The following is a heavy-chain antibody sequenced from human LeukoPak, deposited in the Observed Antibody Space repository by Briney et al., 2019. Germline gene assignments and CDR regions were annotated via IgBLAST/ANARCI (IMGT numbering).Heavy chain of an antibody. J-gene: IGHJ4*02. V-gene: IGHV1-2*02. CDR1: GYTFTSHY. CDR2: IKTSSGVT. CDR3: ARDYSASSWDS. Sequence: ASVKVSCKTSGYTFTSHYIQWVRQAPGQGLEWMGLIKTSSGVTAYSQKFQGRITMTSDPSITTAYMELRSLRSDDTAIYYCARDYSASSWDSWGQGTLVTVSS. D-gene: IGHD6-13*01.